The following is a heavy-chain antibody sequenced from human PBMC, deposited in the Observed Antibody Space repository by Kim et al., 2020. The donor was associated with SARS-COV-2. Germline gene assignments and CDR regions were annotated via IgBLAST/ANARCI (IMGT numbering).Heavy chain of an antibody. V-gene: IGHV1-18*04. CDR3: ARDIIPSWFGELEGLDY. CDR2: ISAYNGNT. J-gene: IGHJ4*02. D-gene: IGHD3-10*01. Sequence: ASVKVSCKASGYTFTSYGISWVRQAPGQGLEWMGWISAYNGNTNYAQKLQGRVTMTTDTSTSTAYMELRSLRSDDTAVYYCARDIIPSWFGELEGLDYWGQGTLVTVSS. CDR1: GYTFTSYG.